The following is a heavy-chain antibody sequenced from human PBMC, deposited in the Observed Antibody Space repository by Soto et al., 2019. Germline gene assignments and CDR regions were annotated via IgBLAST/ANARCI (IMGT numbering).Heavy chain of an antibody. CDR3: AKDAAAAGTFDY. V-gene: IGHV3-30*18. D-gene: IGHD6-13*01. CDR1: GFTFSNYA. Sequence: QVQLVESGGGVVQPGRSLRLSCVASGFTFSNYAMQWVRQAPGKGLEWVAVVSKDGDTKFYADSVKGRFTISRDNSKNTLYLQMNSLRAEDTAVYYCAKDAAAAGTFDYWGQGTLVIVSS. CDR2: VSKDGDTK. J-gene: IGHJ4*02.